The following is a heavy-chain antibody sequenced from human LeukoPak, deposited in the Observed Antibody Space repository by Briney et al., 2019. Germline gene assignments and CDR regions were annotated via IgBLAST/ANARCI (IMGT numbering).Heavy chain of an antibody. V-gene: IGHV1-69*13. Sequence: ASVKVSCKASGYTFTSYYMHWVRQAPGQGLEWMGGIIPIFGTANYAQKFQGRVTITADESTSTAYMELSSLRSEDTAVYYCARQNGGSLLYWGQGTLVTVSS. CDR1: GYTFTSYY. J-gene: IGHJ4*02. CDR3: ARQNGGSLLY. CDR2: IIPIFGTA. D-gene: IGHD1-26*01.